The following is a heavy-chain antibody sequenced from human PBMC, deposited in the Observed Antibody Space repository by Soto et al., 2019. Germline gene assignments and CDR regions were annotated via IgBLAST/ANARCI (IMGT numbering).Heavy chain of an antibody. D-gene: IGHD6-19*01. Sequence: VQLLESGGGLVQPGGSLRLSCAASGFTFSSYAMSWVRQAPGKGLEWVSALDSGGSTFYADSVKGRFTISRDNSKNTLYLQMSSLRAEDTAVYFCAKDKYSSGWYFDYWGQGSLVTVSS. V-gene: IGHV3-23*01. CDR2: LDSGGST. CDR3: AKDKYSSGWYFDY. J-gene: IGHJ4*02. CDR1: GFTFSSYA.